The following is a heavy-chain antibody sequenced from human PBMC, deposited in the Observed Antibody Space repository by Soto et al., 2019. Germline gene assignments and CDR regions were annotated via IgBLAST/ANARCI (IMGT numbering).Heavy chain of an antibody. J-gene: IGHJ4*02. Sequence: SETLSLTCTVSGGSISSGYHWSWIRQHPGKGLEWIGYIYYSGSTYYDPSLKSRVTISLDTSKNQFSLNLSSVTAADTAVYYCARDCGDSSGYYPDYWGQGTLVTVSS. V-gene: IGHV4-31*03. D-gene: IGHD3-22*01. CDR2: IYYSGST. CDR3: ARDCGDSSGYYPDY. CDR1: GGSISSGYH.